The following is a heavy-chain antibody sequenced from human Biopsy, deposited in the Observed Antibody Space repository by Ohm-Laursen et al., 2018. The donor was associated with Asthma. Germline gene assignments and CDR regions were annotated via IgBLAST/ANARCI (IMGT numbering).Heavy chain of an antibody. CDR3: AKELFPGWELRRGPDS. V-gene: IGHV3-66*02. CDR2: IYSGGTS. Sequence: SLRLSCTASGFAVSRDYMFWVRQAPGKGLEWVSVIYSGGTSHTADSARGRFTISRDYSKNTLYLQMHSLRPEDTAVYYCAKELFPGWELRRGPDSWGQGTLVTVSS. D-gene: IGHD1-26*01. CDR1: GFAVSRDY. J-gene: IGHJ4*02.